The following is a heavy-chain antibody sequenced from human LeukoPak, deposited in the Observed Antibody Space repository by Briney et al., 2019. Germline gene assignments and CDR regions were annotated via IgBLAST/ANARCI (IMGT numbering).Heavy chain of an antibody. CDR3: AKDIPAYYDILTGYSGGGYGMDV. Sequence: GGSLRLSCAASGFTFSSYWMSWVRQAPGKGLEWVANIKQDGSEKYYVDSVKGRFTISRDNAKNSLYLQMNSLRAEDTALYYCAKDIPAYYDILTGYSGGGYGMDVWGQGTTVTVSS. J-gene: IGHJ6*02. CDR2: IKQDGSEK. CDR1: GFTFSSYW. D-gene: IGHD3-9*01. V-gene: IGHV3-7*03.